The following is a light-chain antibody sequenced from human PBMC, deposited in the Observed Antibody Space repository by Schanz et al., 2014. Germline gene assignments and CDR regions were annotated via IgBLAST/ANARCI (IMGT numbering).Light chain of an antibody. J-gene: IGKJ2*01. Sequence: DIQMTQSPSSLSASVGDRVTITCRASQSISTSLNWYQQKPGKPPKVLIYAASSLYIGVPPRFSGSGSGTDFTLTISSLQPEDFATYYCQQSYSTLPYTFGQGTKLEIK. CDR2: AAS. CDR1: QSISTS. V-gene: IGKV1-39*01. CDR3: QQSYSTLPYT.